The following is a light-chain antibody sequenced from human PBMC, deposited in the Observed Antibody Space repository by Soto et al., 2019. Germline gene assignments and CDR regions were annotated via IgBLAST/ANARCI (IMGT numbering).Light chain of an antibody. CDR3: CSYAGSSTFV. CDR2: EGS. J-gene: IGLJ1*01. Sequence: QSALTQPASVSGSPGQSITISCTGTSSDVGSYHLVSWYRHHPGKAPKLMIYEGSKRPSGVSNRFSGSKSGNTASLTISGLQAEDEADYYCCSYAGSSTFVFGTGTKLTVL. CDR1: SSDVGSYHL. V-gene: IGLV2-23*01.